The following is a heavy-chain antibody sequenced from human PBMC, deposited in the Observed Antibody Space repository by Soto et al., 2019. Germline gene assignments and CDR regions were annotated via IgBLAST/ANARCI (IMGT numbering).Heavy chain of an antibody. J-gene: IGHJ6*02. CDR1: GGTFSSYA. V-gene: IGHV1-69*01. D-gene: IGHD6-6*01. Sequence: QVQLVQSGAEVKKPGSSVKVSCKASGGTFSSYAISWVRQAPGQGLACMGGIIPIFGTANYAQKFQGRVTITADESTSTAYMELSSLRSEDTAVYYCARDLAAHYYYYGMDVWGQGTTVTVSS. CDR2: IIPIFGTA. CDR3: ARDLAAHYYYYGMDV.